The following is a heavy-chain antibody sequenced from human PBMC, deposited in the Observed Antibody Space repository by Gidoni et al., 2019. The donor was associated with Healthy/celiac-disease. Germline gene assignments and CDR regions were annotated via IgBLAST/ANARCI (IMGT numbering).Heavy chain of an antibody. Sequence: QVQLVESGGGVVQPGRSLRLSCAASGFTFSSYGMHWVRQAPGKGLEWVAVIWYDGSNKYYADSVKGRFTISRDNSKNTLYLQMNSLRAEDTAVYYCARSQEFSAAYGMDVWGQGTTVTVSS. V-gene: IGHV3-33*01. CDR2: IWYDGSNK. CDR1: GFTFSSYG. D-gene: IGHD2-15*01. J-gene: IGHJ6*02. CDR3: ARSQEFSAAYGMDV.